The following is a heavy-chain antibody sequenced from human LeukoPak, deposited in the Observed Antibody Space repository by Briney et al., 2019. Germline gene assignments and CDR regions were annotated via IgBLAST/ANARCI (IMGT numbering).Heavy chain of an antibody. Sequence: KTSETLSLTCAVYGGSFCRYYWSWIRQSPGKGREWIAEIDHRGDTNYNPSVKSRVTISVDTSKNQFSLKVRSLSAADTAVYYCARGPTISETGYFDFWGQGTLVTVSS. CDR2: IDHRGDT. J-gene: IGHJ4*03. CDR1: GGSFCRYY. CDR3: ARGPTISETGYFDF. V-gene: IGHV4-34*01. D-gene: IGHD1-1*01.